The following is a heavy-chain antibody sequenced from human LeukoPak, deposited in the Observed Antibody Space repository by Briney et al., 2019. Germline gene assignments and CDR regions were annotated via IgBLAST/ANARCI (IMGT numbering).Heavy chain of an antibody. V-gene: IGHV3-15*06. CDR2: IKSKTVGGTL. CDR3: ARDGDAPMTDFDY. Sequence: TGGSLRLSCAASGFTFSNAWMTWVRQAPGKGLEWVGHIKSKTVGGTLHYAAPVKGRFTIPREDSKSTLYLQMNSLRADDTAVYYCARDGDAPMTDFDYWGQGTLVTVSS. CDR1: GFTFSNAW. D-gene: IGHD2-21*02. J-gene: IGHJ4*02.